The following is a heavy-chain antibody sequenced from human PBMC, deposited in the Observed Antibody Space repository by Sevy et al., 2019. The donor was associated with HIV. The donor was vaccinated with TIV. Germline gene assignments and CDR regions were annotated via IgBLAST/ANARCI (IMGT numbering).Heavy chain of an antibody. CDR3: ANAWTQAGAFDI. CDR1: GFTFSSYA. D-gene: IGHD5-12*01. Sequence: GGSLRLSCAASGFTFSSYAMSWVRQAPGKGLEWVSAISGSGGSTYYADSVKGRFTISRDSSKNTLYLQMNSLRAEDTAVYYRANAWTQAGAFDIWGQGTMVTVSS. V-gene: IGHV3-23*01. CDR2: ISGSGGST. J-gene: IGHJ3*02.